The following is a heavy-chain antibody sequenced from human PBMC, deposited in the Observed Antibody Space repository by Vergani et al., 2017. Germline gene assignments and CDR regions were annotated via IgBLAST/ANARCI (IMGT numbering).Heavy chain of an antibody. CDR3: ARGQYWPYYYYYMDV. CDR2: INHSGST. D-gene: IGHD4-11*01. Sequence: QVQLQQWGAGLLKPSETLSLTCAVYGGSFSGYYWSWIRQPPGKGLEWIGEINHSGSTNYNPSLKSRVTISVDTSKNQFSLKLSSVTAADTAVYYCARGQYWPYYYYYMDVWGKGTTVTVSS. V-gene: IGHV4-34*01. J-gene: IGHJ6*03. CDR1: GGSFSGYY.